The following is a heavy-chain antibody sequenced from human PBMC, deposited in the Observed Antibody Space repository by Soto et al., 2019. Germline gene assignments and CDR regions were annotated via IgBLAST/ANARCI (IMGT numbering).Heavy chain of an antibody. CDR2: IDTSSTFI. Sequence: EVQLVESGGGLVKPGGSLRLSCAASGFTFNTYSMNWVRQAPGKGLEWVSSIDTSSTFIYYGGSLKGRFTISRDNAKNSLYLQMNNLKAEDTAVYYCARGGEYSDYENWYFDLWGRGTLVTVSS. CDR3: ARGGEYSDYENWYFDL. CDR1: GFTFNTYS. V-gene: IGHV3-21*04. D-gene: IGHD5-12*01. J-gene: IGHJ2*01.